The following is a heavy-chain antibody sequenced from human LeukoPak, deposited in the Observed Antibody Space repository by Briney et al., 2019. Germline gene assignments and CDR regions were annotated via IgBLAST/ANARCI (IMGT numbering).Heavy chain of an antibody. J-gene: IGHJ6*02. V-gene: IGHV4-31*03. D-gene: IGHD3-10*01. CDR2: IYYSGST. Sequence: ASETLSLTCTVSGGPISSGGYYWSWIRQHPGKGLEWIGYIYYSGSTYYNPSLKSRVTISVDTSKNQFSLKLSSVTAADTAMYYCARDGTYYYGSGSLGMDVWGQGTTVTVSS. CDR3: ARDGTYYYGSGSLGMDV. CDR1: GGPISSGGYY.